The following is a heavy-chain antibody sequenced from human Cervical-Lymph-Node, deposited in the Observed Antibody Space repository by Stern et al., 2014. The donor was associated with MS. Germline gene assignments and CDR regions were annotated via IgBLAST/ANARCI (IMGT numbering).Heavy chain of an antibody. V-gene: IGHV2-70*20. CDR1: GFSLSSSGMC. CDR3: ARTGPEGFLYFFDS. CDR2: IDWDEDA. Sequence: QVTLRESGPALVKPTQTLTLTCTFSGFSLSSSGMCVIWVRQPPGKALEWLALIDWDEDAYYSTSLETRLTISRDTSKSQVVLTMTNMDPMDTATYYCARTGPEGFLYFFDSWGQGILVTVSS. D-gene: IGHD1-14*01. J-gene: IGHJ4*02.